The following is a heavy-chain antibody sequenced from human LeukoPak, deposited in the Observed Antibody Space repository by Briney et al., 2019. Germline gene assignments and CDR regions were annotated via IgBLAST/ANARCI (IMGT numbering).Heavy chain of an antibody. J-gene: IGHJ5*02. D-gene: IGHD4-17*01. Sequence: GGSLRLSCAASGFTFSIYGMHWVRQAPGKGLVWVSRINTDGSSRSYADSVKGRFAISRDDTKNTVYLQMKSLRAEDTAVYYCARESTTVTTLGVFSWFDPWGQGTLVSVSS. CDR3: ARESTTVTTLGVFSWFDP. CDR2: INTDGSSR. CDR1: GFTFSIYG. V-gene: IGHV3-74*01.